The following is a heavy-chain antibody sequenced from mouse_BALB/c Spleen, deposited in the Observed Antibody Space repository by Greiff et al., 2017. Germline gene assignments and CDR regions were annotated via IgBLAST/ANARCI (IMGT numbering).Heavy chain of an antibody. Sequence: EVTLVESGGGLVQPGGSLRLSCATSGFTFTDYYMSWVRQPPGKALEGLGFLRNKANGYTTEYSASVKGRFTISRDNSQSILYLQMNTLGAEDSATYCCARDALAYWGQGTLVTVSA. J-gene: IGHJ3*01. CDR2: LRNKANGYTT. V-gene: IGHV7-3*02. CDR1: GFTFTDYY. CDR3: ARDALAY.